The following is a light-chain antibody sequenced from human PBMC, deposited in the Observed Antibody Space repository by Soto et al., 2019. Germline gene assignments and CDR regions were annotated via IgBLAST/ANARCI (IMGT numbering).Light chain of an antibody. J-gene: IGKJ1*01. CDR3: QQYNSYST. V-gene: IGKV1-5*03. CDR2: KAS. CDR1: PSISSW. Sequence: IPMTQSPSTLFASVGDRVPITCRASPSISSWVARSQQKPGKAPKLLICKASRLESGVPSRFSGSGSGTEFTLTISSLQPDDFATYYCQQYNSYSTFGQGTKVDIK.